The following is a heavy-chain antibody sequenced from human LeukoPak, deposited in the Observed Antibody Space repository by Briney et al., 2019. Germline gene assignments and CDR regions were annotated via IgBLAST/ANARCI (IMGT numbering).Heavy chain of an antibody. Sequence: GGSLRLSCAAPGFTFSTYEMNWVRQAPGKGLEWVSYISGGGSSIHYADSVKGRFTISRDNAKNSLYLQMNSLRAEDTAVYHCVRQISRYCSGGTCYSGWEFYFDSWGQGTPVTVSS. CDR1: GFTFSTYE. CDR2: ISGGGSSI. J-gene: IGHJ4*02. D-gene: IGHD2-15*01. V-gene: IGHV3-48*03. CDR3: VRQISRYCSGGTCYSGWEFYFDS.